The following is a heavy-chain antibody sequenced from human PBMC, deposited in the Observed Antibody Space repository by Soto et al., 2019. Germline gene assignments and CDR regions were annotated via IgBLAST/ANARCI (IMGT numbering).Heavy chain of an antibody. Sequence: QLQLQESGPGLVKPSETLSLTCTVSGGSISSSSYYWGWIRQPPGKGLEWIGSIYYSGSTYYNPSLKSRVTISVDTSKNQFSLKLSSVAAADTAVYYCAKTMDDAFDIWGQGTMVTVSS. J-gene: IGHJ3*02. D-gene: IGHD3-10*01. CDR3: AKTMDDAFDI. CDR2: IYYSGST. V-gene: IGHV4-39*01. CDR1: GGSISSSSYY.